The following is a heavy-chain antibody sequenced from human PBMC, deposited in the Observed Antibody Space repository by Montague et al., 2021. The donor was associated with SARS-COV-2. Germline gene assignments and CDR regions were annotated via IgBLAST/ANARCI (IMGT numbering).Heavy chain of an antibody. Sequence: SLRLSCAVSGFTFSSHAMHSLRQAPGKGLQWVAFISSDGGSRHFSDSVKGRFTISRDHSKNTLYLQMNSLRPEDTAVYYCVRDRPTRFYYFDYWGQGTLVSVSS. J-gene: IGHJ4*02. CDR1: GFTFSSHA. CDR2: ISSDGGSR. CDR3: VRDRPTRFYYFDY. V-gene: IGHV3-30*04. D-gene: IGHD5-12*01.